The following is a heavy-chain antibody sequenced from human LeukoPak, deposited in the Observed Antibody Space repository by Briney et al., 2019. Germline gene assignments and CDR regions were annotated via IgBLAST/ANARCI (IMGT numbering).Heavy chain of an antibody. CDR2: ISYDGSNK. CDR3: AKVLRSAYYYDSSGDSLDFDY. Sequence: GGSLRLSCAASGFTFSSYGMHWVRQAPGKGLEWVAVISYDGSNKYYADSVKGRFTISRDNSKNTPYLQMNSLRAEDTAVYYCAKVLRSAYYYDSSGDSLDFDYWGQGTLVTVSS. D-gene: IGHD3-22*01. V-gene: IGHV3-30*18. CDR1: GFTFSSYG. J-gene: IGHJ4*02.